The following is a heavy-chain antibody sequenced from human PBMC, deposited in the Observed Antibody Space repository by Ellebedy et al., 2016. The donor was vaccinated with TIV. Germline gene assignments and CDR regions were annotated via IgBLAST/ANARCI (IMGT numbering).Heavy chain of an antibody. D-gene: IGHD6-6*01. J-gene: IGHJ5*02. CDR3: ARDSRSEGMETRPRFDP. CDR1: GDSVSSDSFA. CDR2: TYYRSKWYH. V-gene: IGHV6-1*01. Sequence: SQTLSLTCAISGDSVSSDSFAWDWIRQSPSRGLEWLGRTYYRSKWYHDYEVSVRSRISINADTSKNQVSLQLNSVTPEDTAVYYCARDSRSEGMETRPRFDPWGQGTLVTVSS.